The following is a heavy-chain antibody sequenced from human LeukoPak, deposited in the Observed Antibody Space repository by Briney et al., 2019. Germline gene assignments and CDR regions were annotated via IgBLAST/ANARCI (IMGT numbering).Heavy chain of an antibody. CDR3: AKDPSGRGYFDY. CDR1: RFTLSSYV. D-gene: IGHD2-15*01. CDR2: ISGSGGST. J-gene: IGHJ4*02. V-gene: IGHV3-23*01. Sequence: LGGSLRHSCAASRFTLSSYVMSWVRQAPEKGLEWVSAISGSGGSTYYADSVKGRLTISRDNSKNTLYLQRNSLRAEDTAVYYCAKDPSGRGYFDYWGQGTLVTVSS.